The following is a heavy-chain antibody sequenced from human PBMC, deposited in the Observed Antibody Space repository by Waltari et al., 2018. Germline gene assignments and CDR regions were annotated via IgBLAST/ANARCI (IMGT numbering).Heavy chain of an antibody. CDR3: AREGAEQWVVEDYGMDV. V-gene: IGHV3-21*02. J-gene: IGHJ6*02. Sequence: EVQLVESGGGLVKPGGSLRLSCVASGFKFSAYAMNWARQAPGKGLGWVSSIGSSSSFMDYADSVRGRFTVSRDNAKNTLYLQMDTLRAEDTAVYYCAREGAEQWVVEDYGMDVWGQGTTVTVSS. D-gene: IGHD6-19*01. CDR2: IGSSSSFM. CDR1: GFKFSAYA.